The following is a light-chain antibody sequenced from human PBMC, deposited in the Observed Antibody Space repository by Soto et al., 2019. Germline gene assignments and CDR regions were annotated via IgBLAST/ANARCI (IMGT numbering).Light chain of an antibody. CDR2: DVS. CDR1: SSDVGGYNY. J-gene: IGLJ1*01. Sequence: QSVLTQPASVYGTPGQSITISCTGTSSDVGGYNYVSWYQQHPGKAPKLMIYDVSNRPSGVSNRFSGSKSCNTASLTISGLQAEDEADYYCSSYKSSSTYVFGTGNKVTVL. CDR3: SSYKSSSTYV. V-gene: IGLV2-14*01.